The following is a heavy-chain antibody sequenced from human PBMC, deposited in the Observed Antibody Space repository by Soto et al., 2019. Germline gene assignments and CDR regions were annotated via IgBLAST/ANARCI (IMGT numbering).Heavy chain of an antibody. V-gene: IGHV3-23*01. CDR3: TKGGIPRRYNIPKVDFDY. Sequence: HLGGSLRLSCAASGFIFSNYAMSWVPQAPGRGLEWVSAISGSGATTYYPDSVKGRFTISRDNSKNTLYLQMNNLRADDTAVYYCTKGGIPRRYNIPKVDFDYWGQGSLVTVSS. D-gene: IGHD1-1*01. CDR1: GFIFSNYA. J-gene: IGHJ4*02. CDR2: ISGSGATT.